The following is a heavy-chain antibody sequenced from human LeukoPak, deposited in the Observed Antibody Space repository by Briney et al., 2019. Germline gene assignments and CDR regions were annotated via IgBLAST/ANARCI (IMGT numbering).Heavy chain of an antibody. D-gene: IGHD6-13*01. CDR2: INHSGST. Sequence: PSETLSLTCTVSGGSVSSSSYYWGWLRQPPGKGLEWIGEINHSGSTNYNPSLKSRVTISVDTSKNQFSLKLSSVTAADTAVYYCARVWRMGSSSWYLNGPPNWFDPWGQGTLVTVSS. J-gene: IGHJ5*02. CDR3: ARVWRMGSSSWYLNGPPNWFDP. CDR1: GGSVSSSSYY. V-gene: IGHV4-39*07.